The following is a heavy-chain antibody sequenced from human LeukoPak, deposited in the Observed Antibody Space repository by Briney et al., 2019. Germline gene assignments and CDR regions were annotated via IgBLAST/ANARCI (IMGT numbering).Heavy chain of an antibody. V-gene: IGHV4-34*01. CDR2: ISHSGGA. Sequence: PSETLSLTCAVYGXSFSGYSWSWIRQPPGKGLEWIGEISHSGGAKYNLSLKSRVTISLGTSKNQFSLKLTSVTAADTAVYYCARVSDYWGQGTLVTVSS. CDR3: ARVSDY. J-gene: IGHJ4*02. CDR1: GXSFSGYS.